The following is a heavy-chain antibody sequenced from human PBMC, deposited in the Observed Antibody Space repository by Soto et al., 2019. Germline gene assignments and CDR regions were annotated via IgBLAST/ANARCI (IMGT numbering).Heavy chain of an antibody. CDR3: ARVVLRYFDWLTFDY. CDR1: GGSISSGDYY. V-gene: IGHV4-30-4*01. D-gene: IGHD3-9*01. CDR2: IYYSGST. J-gene: IGHJ4*02. Sequence: QVQLQESGPGLVKPSQTLSLTCTVSGGSISSGDYYWSWIRQPPGKGLEWIGYIYYSGSTYYNPSLKSRVTISVDTSKNQFSLKLSSVTAADTAVYYCARVVLRYFDWLTFDYWGQGTLVTVSS.